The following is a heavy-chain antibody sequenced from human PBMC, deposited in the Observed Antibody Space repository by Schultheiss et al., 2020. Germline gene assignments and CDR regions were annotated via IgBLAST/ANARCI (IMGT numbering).Heavy chain of an antibody. J-gene: IGHJ4*02. CDR1: GYTLTELS. D-gene: IGHD3-3*01. Sequence: ASVKVSCKVSGYTLTELSMHWVRQAPGKGLEWMGGFDPEDGETIYAQKFQGRVTMTEDTSTDTAYMELSSLRSEDTAVYYCATKRDFWSAVTTWGQGTLVTVSS. CDR2: FDPEDGET. V-gene: IGHV1-24*01. CDR3: ATKRDFWSAVTT.